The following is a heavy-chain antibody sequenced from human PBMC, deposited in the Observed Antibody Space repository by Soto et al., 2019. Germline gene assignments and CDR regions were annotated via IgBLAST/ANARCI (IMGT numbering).Heavy chain of an antibody. V-gene: IGHV3-74*01. Sequence: GGSLRLSCAASGFIFSSYWMHWVRQAPGKGLVWVSRINSDGSSISYADSVKGRFTISRDNAKNTLYLQMNSLRAEDTAVYYCAREAYYDFWSGYYSPGANNYWGQGTLVTVSS. CDR2: INSDGSSI. CDR1: GFIFSSYW. CDR3: AREAYYDFWSGYYSPGANNY. D-gene: IGHD3-3*01. J-gene: IGHJ4*02.